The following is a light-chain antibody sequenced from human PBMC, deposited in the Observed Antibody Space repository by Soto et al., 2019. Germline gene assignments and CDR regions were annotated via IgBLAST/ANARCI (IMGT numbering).Light chain of an antibody. CDR1: QAISNS. V-gene: IGKV1-27*01. J-gene: IGKJ5*01. Sequence: IQLTQSAWSRSASLGDILGITFRASQAISNSLAWYQQKPGKPPQLLIYAASTLQSGVPSRFSGSGSGTDFTLTISGLQPEDLATYYCQSYNTARPTFGQGTRLEI. CDR2: AAS. CDR3: QSYNTARPT.